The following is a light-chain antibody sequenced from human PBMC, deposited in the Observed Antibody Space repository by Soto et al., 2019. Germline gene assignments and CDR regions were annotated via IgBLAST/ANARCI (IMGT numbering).Light chain of an antibody. Sequence: QSALTQPASVSGSPGQSITISCTGTSSDVGSYNLVSWYQQHPGKAPKLMIYEVSKRHSGVSNRFSGSKSGNTASLTSSGLQAEDEADYYCCSYAGSSTPYVFGTGTKLTVL. CDR3: CSYAGSSTPYV. CDR1: SSDVGSYNL. J-gene: IGLJ1*01. V-gene: IGLV2-23*02. CDR2: EVS.